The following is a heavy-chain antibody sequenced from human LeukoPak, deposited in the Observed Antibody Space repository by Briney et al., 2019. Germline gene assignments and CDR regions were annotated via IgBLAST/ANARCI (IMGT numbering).Heavy chain of an antibody. Sequence: ASVKLSCKASGYTFTSYGISWVRQAPGQGLEWMGWISAYNGNTNYAQKLQGRVTMTTDTSASTAYMELRSLRSDDTAVYYCARDSSYYYDSSGYLRFDPWGQGTLVTVSS. D-gene: IGHD3-22*01. CDR3: ARDSSYYYDSSGYLRFDP. CDR2: ISAYNGNT. CDR1: GYTFTSYG. J-gene: IGHJ5*02. V-gene: IGHV1-18*01.